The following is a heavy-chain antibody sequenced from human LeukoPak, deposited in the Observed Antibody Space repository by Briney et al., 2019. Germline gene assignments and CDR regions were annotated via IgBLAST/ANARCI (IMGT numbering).Heavy chain of an antibody. Sequence: GGSLRLSCAASGFTFSSHGMNWVRQAPGKGLEWVSGITGSGANAYYADSVKGRFTISRDNSRNTLYLQMNSLRAEDTAVYYCARAHPDPYNWYEFDYWGQGTLVTVSS. V-gene: IGHV3-23*01. J-gene: IGHJ4*02. CDR2: ITGSGANA. CDR1: GFTFSSHG. CDR3: ARAHPDPYNWYEFDY. D-gene: IGHD1-20*01.